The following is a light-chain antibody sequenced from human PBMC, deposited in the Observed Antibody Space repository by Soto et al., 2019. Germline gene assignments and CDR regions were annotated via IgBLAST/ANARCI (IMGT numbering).Light chain of an antibody. CDR1: SSNIGSNT. Sequence: QAVVTQPPSASGTPGQRVTISCSGSSSNIGSNTVNWYQQVPGTAPRFLIYSDNQRPSGVPDRVSGSKSGTSASLAISGLQSEDEADYYCAAWDDSLNAYVFGTGTKLTVL. CDR3: AAWDDSLNAYV. J-gene: IGLJ1*01. CDR2: SDN. V-gene: IGLV1-44*01.